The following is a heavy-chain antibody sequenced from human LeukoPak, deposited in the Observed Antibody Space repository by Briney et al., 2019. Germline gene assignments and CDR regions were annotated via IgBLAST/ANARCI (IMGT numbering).Heavy chain of an antibody. CDR1: GFSISSFA. Sequence: PGGSLRLSCAASGFSISSFAMNWVRQAPGKGLEWVANIKQDGTEKYYVDSVKGRFTISRDNAKNSLYLQMNSLRAEDTAVYYCARDSEWGLLRSDYWGQGTLVTVSS. CDR2: IKQDGTEK. J-gene: IGHJ4*02. D-gene: IGHD1-26*01. CDR3: ARDSEWGLLRSDY. V-gene: IGHV3-7*05.